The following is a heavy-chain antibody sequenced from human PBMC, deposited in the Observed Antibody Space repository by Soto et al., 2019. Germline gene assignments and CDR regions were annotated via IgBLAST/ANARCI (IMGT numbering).Heavy chain of an antibody. CDR3: VKGRGSGGWSHFDY. J-gene: IGHJ4*02. CDR1: GFTFSNYA. Sequence: GGSLRLSCSASGFTFSNYAMHWVRQAPGKGLEYVSGISSNGGTTYYADSVKARFIISRDISKNTVYLQMSGLRAEDTAVYYCVKGRGSGGWSHFDYWGQGTLVTVSS. V-gene: IGHV3-64D*06. D-gene: IGHD6-19*01. CDR2: ISSNGGTT.